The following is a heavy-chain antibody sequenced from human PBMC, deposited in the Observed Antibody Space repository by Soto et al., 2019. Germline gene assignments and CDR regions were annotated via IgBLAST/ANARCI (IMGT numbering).Heavy chain of an antibody. CDR2: FDPEDGET. V-gene: IGHV1-24*01. J-gene: IGHJ5*02. D-gene: IGHD6-6*01. CDR3: ATGVGPARLLDP. CDR1: GYTLTELS. Sequence: ASVKVSCKVSGYTLTELSMHWVRQAPGKGLEWMGGFDPEDGETIYAQKFQGRVTMTEDTSTDTAYMELSSLRSEDTAVYYCATGVGPARLLDPWGQGTLVTVSS.